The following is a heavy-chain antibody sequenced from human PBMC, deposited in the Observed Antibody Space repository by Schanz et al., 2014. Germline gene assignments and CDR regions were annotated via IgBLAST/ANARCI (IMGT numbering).Heavy chain of an antibody. Sequence: QVQLVQSGAEVKKPGASVKVSCEASGYTFTSYYIHWFRQAPGQGLEWMGLINPSVGNTNYAQKFRGRVTMTRDTSTSTVYMELSSLSSEDTAVYFCARCPSPGAFDIWGQGTMVTVSS. CDR2: INPSVGNT. J-gene: IGHJ3*02. V-gene: IGHV1-46*03. CDR1: GYTFTSYY. CDR3: ARCPSPGAFDI.